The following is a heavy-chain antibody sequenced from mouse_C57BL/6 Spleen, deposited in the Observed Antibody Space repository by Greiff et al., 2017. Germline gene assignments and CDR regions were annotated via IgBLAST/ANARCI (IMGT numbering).Heavy chain of an antibody. CDR2: ISSGSSTI. D-gene: IGHD2-12*01. CDR3: ARTGVYDRYFDV. V-gene: IGHV5-17*01. CDR1: GFTFSDYG. Sequence: DVMLVESGGGLVKPGGSLKLSCAASGFTFSDYGMHWVRQAPEKGLEWVAYISSGSSTIYYADTVKGRFTISRDNAKNTLFLQMTRLRSEDTAMYYCARTGVYDRYFDVWGTGTTVTVSS. J-gene: IGHJ1*03.